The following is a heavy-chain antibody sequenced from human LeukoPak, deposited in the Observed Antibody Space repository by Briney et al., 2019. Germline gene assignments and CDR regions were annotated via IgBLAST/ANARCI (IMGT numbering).Heavy chain of an antibody. CDR3: ARVFSPLSYGDYGSGAFDI. CDR2: IKQVGSEK. V-gene: IGHV3-7*01. D-gene: IGHD4-17*01. Sequence: GGSLRLSCAASGFTFSSYWMSWVRQAPGKGLGWVANIKQVGSEKYYVDSVKGRFTISRDNAKNSLCLQMNSLRADDTAVYYCARVFSPLSYGDYGSGAFDIWGQGTMVTVSS. J-gene: IGHJ3*02. CDR1: GFTFSSYW.